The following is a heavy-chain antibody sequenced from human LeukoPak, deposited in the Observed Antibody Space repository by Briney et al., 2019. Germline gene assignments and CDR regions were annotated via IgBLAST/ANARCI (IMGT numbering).Heavy chain of an antibody. V-gene: IGHV4-34*01. CDR2: INHSGST. J-gene: IGHJ5*02. Sequence: PSETLSLTCAVYGGSFSGYYWSWIRQPPGKGLEWIGEINHSGSTNYNPSLKSRVTISVDTSKNQFSLKLSSVTAEDTAVYYCARGQRFLTTVTTGGWFDPWGQGTMVTVSS. CDR1: GGSFSGYY. D-gene: IGHD4-17*01. CDR3: ARGQRFLTTVTTGGWFDP.